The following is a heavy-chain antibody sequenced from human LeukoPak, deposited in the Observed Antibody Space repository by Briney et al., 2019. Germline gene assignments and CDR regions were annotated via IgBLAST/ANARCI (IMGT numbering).Heavy chain of an antibody. CDR2: IGTAGDT. CDR3: ARGGRGSSWFEY. Sequence: GGSLRLSCAASGFTFRSYDMHWVRQAPGKGLEWVSAIGTAGDTYYLGSVKGRFTISRDNVKNSLYLQMSSLRAGDLAVYYCARGGRGSSWFEYWGQGTLVTVSS. V-gene: IGHV3-13*01. CDR1: GFTFRSYD. J-gene: IGHJ4*02. D-gene: IGHD6-13*01.